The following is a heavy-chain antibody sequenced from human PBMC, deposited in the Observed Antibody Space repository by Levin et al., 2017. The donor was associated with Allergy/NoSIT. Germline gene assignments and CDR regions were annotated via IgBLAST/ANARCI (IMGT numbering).Heavy chain of an antibody. CDR1: GFTFSSYE. V-gene: IGHV3-48*03. D-gene: IGHD3-10*01. CDR2: ISISGSTI. J-gene: IGHJ4*02. Sequence: GGSLRLSCAASGFTFSSYEMNWVRQAPGKGLEWISYISISGSTIYYADSVKGRFSISRDNAKKSLYLQMNGLRAEDTAVYYCARDSTGSGSFDYWGQGTLVTVSS. CDR3: ARDSTGSGSFDY.